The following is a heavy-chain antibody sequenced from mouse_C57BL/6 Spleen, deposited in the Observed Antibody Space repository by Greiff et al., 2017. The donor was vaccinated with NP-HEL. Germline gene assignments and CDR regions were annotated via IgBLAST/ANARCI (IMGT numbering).Heavy chain of an antibody. CDR2: IDPNSGGT. V-gene: IGHV1-72*01. Sequence: QVQLQQPGAELVKPGASVKLSCKASGYTFTSYWLHWVKQRPGRGLEWIGRIDPNSGGTKYNEKFKSKATLTVDKSSSTAYMQLSSLSSEDSAVYYFARGRYEYDWGYAMDYWGQGTSVTVSA. CDR3: ARGRYEYDWGYAMDY. CDR1: GYTFTSYW. D-gene: IGHD2-4*01. J-gene: IGHJ4*01.